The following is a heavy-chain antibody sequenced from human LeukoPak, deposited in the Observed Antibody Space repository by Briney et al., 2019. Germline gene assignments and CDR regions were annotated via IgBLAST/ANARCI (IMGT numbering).Heavy chain of an antibody. V-gene: IGHV3-49*04. CDR2: IRSKAFRGTT. CDR1: GFTFGDYA. Sequence: GGSPTLSCTTFGFTFGDYAMSWVRQAPGKGLEWVGFIRSKAFRGTTKYAASVQGRFTISRDDSKSIAYLQTNSLKTEDTAMYYCTSVYDTSAYYHSGIDYWGQGTLVTVSS. D-gene: IGHD4/OR15-4a*01. CDR3: TSVYDTSAYYHSGIDY. J-gene: IGHJ4*02.